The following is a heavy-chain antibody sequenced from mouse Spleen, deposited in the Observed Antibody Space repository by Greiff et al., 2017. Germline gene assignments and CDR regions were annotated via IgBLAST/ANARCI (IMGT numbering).Heavy chain of an antibody. Sequence: EVQLVESGGGLVKPGGSLKLSCAASGFAFSSYDMSWVRQTPEKRLEWVATISSGGSYTYYPDSVKGRFTISRDNARNTLYLQMSSLRSEDTALYYCARQGELGRPFDYWGQGTTLTVSS. CDR3: ARQGELGRPFDY. D-gene: IGHD4-1*01. CDR2: ISSGGSYT. J-gene: IGHJ2*01. CDR1: GFAFSSYD. V-gene: IGHV5-9*02.